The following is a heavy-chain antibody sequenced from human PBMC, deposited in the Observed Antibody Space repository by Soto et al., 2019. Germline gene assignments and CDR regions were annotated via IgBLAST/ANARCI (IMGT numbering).Heavy chain of an antibody. D-gene: IGHD3-22*01. CDR1: GGTFSSYA. Sequence: QVQLVQSGAEVKKPGSSVKVSCKASGGTFSSYAISWVRQAPGQGLEWMGGIIPIFGTANYAQKVQGRVTITADESTSKVEMELSSRRSEDTAVYYCARDSLRDYDCSGYYWGVVGMDVWGQGTTVTVSS. V-gene: IGHV1-69*01. CDR2: IIPIFGTA. J-gene: IGHJ6*02. CDR3: ARDSLRDYDCSGYYWGVVGMDV.